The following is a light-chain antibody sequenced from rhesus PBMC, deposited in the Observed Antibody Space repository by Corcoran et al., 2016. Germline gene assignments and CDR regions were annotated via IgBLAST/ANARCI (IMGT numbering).Light chain of an antibody. CDR3: QQHDNSPYS. CDR2: RAS. V-gene: IGKV1-69*01. CDR1: QGINNW. J-gene: IGKJ2*01. Sequence: DIQMTQSPSSLSASVGDRVTITCRASQGINNWLAWYHQKPGKALTLLVYRASNFQTGVPSRFSGIGSGTDFTLTISSLQPEDIATYYCQQHDNSPYSFGQGTKVEIK.